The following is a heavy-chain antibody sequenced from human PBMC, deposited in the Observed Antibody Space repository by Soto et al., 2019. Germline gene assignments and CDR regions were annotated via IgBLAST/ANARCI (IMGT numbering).Heavy chain of an antibody. CDR2: VTGSGSST. Sequence: GGSLRLSCAASGFTFSSYAMSWVRQAPGKGLEWVSGVTGSGSSTYYADSVKGRFTISRDNSKDTLYLQMNSLRAEGTAVYYCAKDTAPGYWGQGTLVTVSS. CDR3: AKDTAPGY. V-gene: IGHV3-23*01. J-gene: IGHJ4*02. CDR1: GFTFSSYA.